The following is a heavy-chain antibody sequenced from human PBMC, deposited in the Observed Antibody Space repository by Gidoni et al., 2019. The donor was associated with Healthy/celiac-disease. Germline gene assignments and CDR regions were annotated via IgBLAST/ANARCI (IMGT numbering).Heavy chain of an antibody. CDR1: GFPFSSYV. D-gene: IGHD5-12*01. CDR3: AKDGKGYGGGYYYYGMDV. J-gene: IGHJ6*02. CDR2: ISYDGSNK. V-gene: IGHV3-30*18. Sequence: QLHLVESGGGVVQPGRSLRLSCAASGFPFSSYVMYWVRQAPGKGLEWVAVISYDGSNKYYADSVKGRFTISRDNSKNTLYLQMNSLRAEDTAVYYCAKDGKGYGGGYYYYGMDVWGQGTTVTVSS.